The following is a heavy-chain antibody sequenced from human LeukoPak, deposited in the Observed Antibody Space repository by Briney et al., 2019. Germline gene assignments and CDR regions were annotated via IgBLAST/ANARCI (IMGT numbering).Heavy chain of an antibody. V-gene: IGHV4-34*01. CDR1: GGSFSGYY. D-gene: IGHD5-18*01. Sequence: SETLSLTCAVYGGSFSGYYWSWIRQPPGKGLEWIGEINHSGSTNYNPSLKSRVTISVDTSKNQFSLKLSSVTAADTAVYYCARGEDTAMVAPFDYWGQGTLVTASS. CDR3: ARGEDTAMVAPFDY. J-gene: IGHJ4*02. CDR2: INHSGST.